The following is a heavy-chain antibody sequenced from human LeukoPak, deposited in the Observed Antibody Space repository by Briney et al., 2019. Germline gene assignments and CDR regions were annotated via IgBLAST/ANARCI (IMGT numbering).Heavy chain of an antibody. Sequence: SETLSLTCAVYGGSFSGYYWSWIRQPPGKGLEWIGEISHSGSTNYNPSLKSRVTISVDTSKNQFSLKLSSVTAADTAVYYCARVNGITMVRGDNWFDPWGQGTLVTVSS. V-gene: IGHV4-34*01. CDR3: ARVNGITMVRGDNWFDP. CDR2: ISHSGST. J-gene: IGHJ5*02. D-gene: IGHD3-10*01. CDR1: GGSFSGYY.